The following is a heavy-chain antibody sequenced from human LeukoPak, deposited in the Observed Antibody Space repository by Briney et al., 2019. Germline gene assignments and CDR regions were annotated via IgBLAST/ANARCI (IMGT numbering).Heavy chain of an antibody. J-gene: IGHJ5*02. V-gene: IGHV3-23*01. D-gene: IGHD6-19*01. CDR3: AKDLAVAGNWFDP. Sequence: GGSLRLSCAASGFSISDYAMSWVRQAPGKGLEWVSAISGSGGSTYYADSVKGRFTISRDNSKNTLYLQMNSLRAEDTAVYYCAKDLAVAGNWFDPWGQGTLVTVSS. CDR1: GFSISDYA. CDR2: ISGSGGST.